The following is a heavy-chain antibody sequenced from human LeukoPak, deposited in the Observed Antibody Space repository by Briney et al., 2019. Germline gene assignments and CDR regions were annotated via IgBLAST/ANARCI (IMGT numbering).Heavy chain of an antibody. CDR2: INHSGST. V-gene: IGHV4-34*01. D-gene: IGHD3-22*01. J-gene: IGHJ6*03. CDR3: AREAAYYDSSTLNYYYYYMDV. CDR1: GGSFSGYY. Sequence: PSETLSLTCAVYGGSFSGYYWSWIRQPPGKGLEWIGEINHSGSTNYNPSLKSRVTISVDTSKNQFSLKLSSVTAADTAVYYCAREAAYYDSSTLNYYYYYMDVWGKGTTVTVSS.